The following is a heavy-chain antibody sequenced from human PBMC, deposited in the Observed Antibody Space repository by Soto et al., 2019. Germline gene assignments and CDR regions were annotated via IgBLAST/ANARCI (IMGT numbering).Heavy chain of an antibody. Sequence: ASVKVSCKASGYTFTGYYMHWVRQAPGQGLEWMGWINPNSGGTNYAQKFQGWVTMTRDTSISTAYMELSRLRSDDTAVYYCARAHRVGAITLPGYWGQGTLVTVSS. V-gene: IGHV1-2*04. J-gene: IGHJ4*02. CDR2: INPNSGGT. D-gene: IGHD1-26*01. CDR3: ARAHRVGAITLPGY. CDR1: GYTFTGYY.